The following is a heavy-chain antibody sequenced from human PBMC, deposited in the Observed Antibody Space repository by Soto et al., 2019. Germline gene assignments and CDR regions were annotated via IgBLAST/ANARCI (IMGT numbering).Heavy chain of an antibody. CDR2: ISSSGGNT. J-gene: IGHJ3*02. V-gene: IGHV3-23*01. CDR3: AKRPTSTGFGDPFDI. CDR1: GFTFSTYA. D-gene: IGHD3-10*01. Sequence: EVQLLESGGDLVQPGGSLRLSCAASGFTFSTYAMSWVRQAPGKGLEWVSTISSSGGNTYYTDSVKGRFNISRDNSKNTLYLQMNSLRAEDTAIYYCAKRPTSTGFGDPFDIWGQGTMVTVSS.